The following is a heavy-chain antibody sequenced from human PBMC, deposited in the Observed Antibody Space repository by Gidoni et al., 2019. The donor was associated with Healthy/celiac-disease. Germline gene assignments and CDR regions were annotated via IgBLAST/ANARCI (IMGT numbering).Heavy chain of an antibody. D-gene: IGHD6-13*01. CDR3: ARCDSGVGYTGADAFDI. J-gene: IGHJ3*02. CDR2: IYYSGSN. V-gene: IGHV4-31*03. Sequence: QVQLQESGPGLVKPSQTLSPTCTVSGGSISSGGYYWSWIRQHPGKGVEWIGYIYYSGSNYYNPSLKSRVTISVDTSKNQFSLKLSSVTAADTAVYYCARCDSGVGYTGADAFDIWGQGTMVTVSS. CDR1: GGSISSGGYY.